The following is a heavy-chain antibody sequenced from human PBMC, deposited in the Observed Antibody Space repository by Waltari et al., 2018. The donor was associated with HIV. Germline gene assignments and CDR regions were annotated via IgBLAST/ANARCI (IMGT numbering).Heavy chain of an antibody. CDR2: IWYDGSNE. CDR1: GFTFRSYG. D-gene: IGHD2-21*02. CDR3: ARADWGGDCYFDF. V-gene: IGHV3-33*01. Sequence: QVQLVESGGVVFQPGRSLRLSCAASGFTFRSYGIHWVRQAPGKGLEGVAFIWYDGSNEYYGDSVKGRFTVSRDNSKNMVYLQMNSLRAEDTAMYHCARADWGGDCYFDFWGQGTPVTVSS. J-gene: IGHJ4*02.